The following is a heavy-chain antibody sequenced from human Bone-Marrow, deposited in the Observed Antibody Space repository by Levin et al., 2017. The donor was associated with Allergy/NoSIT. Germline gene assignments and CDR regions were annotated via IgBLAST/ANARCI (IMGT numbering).Heavy chain of an antibody. J-gene: IGHJ2*01. CDR1: GFIFSTFA. D-gene: IGHD2-21*02. V-gene: IGHV3-23*01. CDR2: ISGSGSTT. Sequence: GGSLRLSCAASGFIFSTFAMSWVRQAPGKGLEWVSAISGSGSTTYYADSVKGRFTISRDNSKNTLYLQMNSLRAEDTAIYYCVRDKRSDGVTPDWYFDLWGRGTLVTVSS. CDR3: VRDKRSDGVTPDWYFDL.